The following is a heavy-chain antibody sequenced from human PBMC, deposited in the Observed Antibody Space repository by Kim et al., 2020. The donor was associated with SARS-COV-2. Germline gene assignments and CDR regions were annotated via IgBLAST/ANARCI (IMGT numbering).Heavy chain of an antibody. J-gene: IGHJ4*02. CDR2: INAGNGNT. V-gene: IGHV1-3*01. CDR1: GYTFTGYA. CDR3: ARDLSGSGSSSESDDY. D-gene: IGHD3-10*01. Sequence: ASVKVSCKASGYTFTGYAIHWVRQAPGQRLEWMGRINAGNGNTEYSHRFQGRVTITRDTAASIAYMELSSLRSEDTAVYYCARDLSGSGSSSESDDYWGQGTLVTVSS.